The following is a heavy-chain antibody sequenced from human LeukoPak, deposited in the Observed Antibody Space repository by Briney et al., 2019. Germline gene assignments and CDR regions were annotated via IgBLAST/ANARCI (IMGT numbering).Heavy chain of an antibody. Sequence: GRSLRLSCAASGFTFSSYGMHWGRQAPGKGLEWVAVIWYDGSNKYYADSVKGRFTISRDTSKNTLYLKMNRLRAEDTAVYYCAKDRVGAMARFDYWGQGTLVTVSS. CDR1: GFTFSSYG. CDR2: IWYDGSNK. V-gene: IGHV3-33*06. D-gene: IGHD5-18*01. CDR3: AKDRVGAMARFDY. J-gene: IGHJ4*02.